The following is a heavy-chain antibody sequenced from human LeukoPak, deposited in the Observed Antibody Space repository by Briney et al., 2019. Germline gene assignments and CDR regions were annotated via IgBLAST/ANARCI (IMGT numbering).Heavy chain of an antibody. CDR2: INPNSGGT. Sequence: ASVKVSCKASGYTFTGYYMYWVRQAPGQGLEWMGWINPNSGGTNYAQKFQGRVTMTRDTSISTAYMELSRLTSDDTAVYYCASGPESYTSDWYHGSFDYWGQGTLVTVSS. D-gene: IGHD6-19*01. CDR3: ASGPESYTSDWYHGSFDY. V-gene: IGHV1-2*02. CDR1: GYTFTGYY. J-gene: IGHJ4*02.